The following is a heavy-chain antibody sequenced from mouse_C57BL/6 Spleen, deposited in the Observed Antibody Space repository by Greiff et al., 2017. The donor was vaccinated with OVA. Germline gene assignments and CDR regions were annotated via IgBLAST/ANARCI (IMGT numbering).Heavy chain of an antibody. CDR2: IDPSDSYT. CDR1: GYTFTSYW. V-gene: IGHV1-69*01. D-gene: IGHD3-2*02. CDR3: ARSPREQLMAMDY. Sequence: QVQLQQPGAELVMPGASVKLSCKASGYTFTSYWMHWVKQRPGQGLEWIGEIDPSDSYTNYNQKFKGKSTLTVDKSSSTAYMQLSSLTSEDSAVYYCARSPREQLMAMDYWGQGTSVTVSS. J-gene: IGHJ4*01.